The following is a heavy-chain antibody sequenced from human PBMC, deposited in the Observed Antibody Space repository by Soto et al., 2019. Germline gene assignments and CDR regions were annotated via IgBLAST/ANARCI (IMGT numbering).Heavy chain of an antibody. CDR2: IWYDGSNK. Sequence: GGSLRLSCAASGFTFSSYGMHWVRQAPGKGLEWVAVIWYDGSNKYYADSVKGRFTISRDNSKNTLYLQMNSLRAEDTAVYYCARDVGYYDSSGYLPGGYRAQGTPVTGSS. CDR3: ARDVGYYDSSGYLPGGY. CDR1: GFTFSSYG. D-gene: IGHD3-22*01. J-gene: IGHJ4*02. V-gene: IGHV3-33*01.